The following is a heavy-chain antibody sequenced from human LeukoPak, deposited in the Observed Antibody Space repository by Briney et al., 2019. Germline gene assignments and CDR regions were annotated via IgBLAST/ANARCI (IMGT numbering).Heavy chain of an antibody. Sequence: GGSLRLSCAASGFTFSSYGMHWVRQAPGKGLEWVSFIRYDGSNKYYADSVKGRFTISRDNSKNTLYLQMNSLRAEDTAVYYCAKDPPDSSGWYHFGYYYYMDVWGKGTTVTASS. CDR1: GFTFSSYG. CDR2: IRYDGSNK. V-gene: IGHV3-30*02. J-gene: IGHJ6*03. D-gene: IGHD6-19*01. CDR3: AKDPPDSSGWYHFGYYYYMDV.